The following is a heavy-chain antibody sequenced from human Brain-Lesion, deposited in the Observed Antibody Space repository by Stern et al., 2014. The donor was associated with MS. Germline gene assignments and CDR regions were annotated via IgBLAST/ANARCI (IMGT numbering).Heavy chain of an antibody. Sequence: VQLLESGPGLMKPSQTLALTCAISGDSGSSNSAAWNWIRQSPSRGLEWLGRTYYRSKWYYQYAESVKSRITINADTSTNQFSLQLNSVTPEDTAVYLCAKGYNWFDSWGQGTVVTVS. J-gene: IGHJ5*01. CDR2: TYYRSKWYY. V-gene: IGHV6-1*01. CDR3: AKGYNWFDS. CDR1: GDSGSSNSAA.